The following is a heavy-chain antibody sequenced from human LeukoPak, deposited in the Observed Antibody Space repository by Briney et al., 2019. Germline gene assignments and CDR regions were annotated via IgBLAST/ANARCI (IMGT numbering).Heavy chain of an antibody. V-gene: IGHV3-73*01. J-gene: IGHJ3*02. Sequence: GGSLRLSCAASGFTFSGSAMHWVRQASGKGLEWVGRIRSKANSYATAYAASVKGRFTISRDDSKNTAYLQMNSLKTEDTAVYYCTENYGDVDDAFDIWGQGTMVTVSS. D-gene: IGHD4-17*01. CDR3: TENYGDVDDAFDI. CDR1: GFTFSGSA. CDR2: IRSKANSYAT.